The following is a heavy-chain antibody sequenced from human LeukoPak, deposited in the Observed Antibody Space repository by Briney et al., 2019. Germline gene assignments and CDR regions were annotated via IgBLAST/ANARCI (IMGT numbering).Heavy chain of an antibody. CDR2: ISGSGGST. J-gene: IGHJ6*02. D-gene: IGHD6-19*01. CDR3: AKSNSSGWYFGTYYYGMDV. CDR1: GFIFSDHY. Sequence: GGSLRLSCAASGFIFSDHYMDWVRQAPGKGLEWVSAISGSGGSTYYADSVKGRFTISRDNSKNTLCLQMNSLRAEDTAVYYCAKSNSSGWYFGTYYYGMDVWGQGTTVTVSS. V-gene: IGHV3-23*01.